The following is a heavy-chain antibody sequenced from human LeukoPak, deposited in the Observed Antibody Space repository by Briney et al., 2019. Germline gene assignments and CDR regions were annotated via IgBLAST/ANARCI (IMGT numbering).Heavy chain of an antibody. CDR1: GFSFSDTN. Sequence: GGSLRLSCAASGFSFSDTNMNWVRQTPGKGLEWISYIGRDSGTMYADSVKGRFTIARANTRRSLFLYLNGLRAEDTGVYHCVVEVGVAGNRIDYWGQGIRVTVSS. CDR2: IGRDSGT. V-gene: IGHV3-48*04. J-gene: IGHJ4*02. CDR3: VVEVGVAGNRIDY. D-gene: IGHD2-21*01.